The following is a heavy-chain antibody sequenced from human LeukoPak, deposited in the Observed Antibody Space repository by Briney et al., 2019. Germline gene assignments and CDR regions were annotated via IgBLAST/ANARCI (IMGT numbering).Heavy chain of an antibody. D-gene: IGHD4-17*01. Sequence: GESLRLSCAASGFTFGSYAMSWVRQAPGKGLEWVSGISGSGRSTYYVDSVKGRFTISGDNSKNTLYLQMNSLRAEDTAVYYCAKGESMTTVTPLDYWGQGTLVTVSS. J-gene: IGHJ4*02. V-gene: IGHV3-23*01. CDR1: GFTFGSYA. CDR3: AKGESMTTVTPLDY. CDR2: ISGSGRST.